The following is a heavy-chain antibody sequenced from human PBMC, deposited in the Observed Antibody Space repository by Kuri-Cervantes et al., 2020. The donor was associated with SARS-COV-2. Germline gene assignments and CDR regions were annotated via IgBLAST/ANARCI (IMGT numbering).Heavy chain of an antibody. V-gene: IGHV3-64*04. Sequence: GESLKISCSASGFIFSSYAIHWVRQAPGKGLEYLSGITGNGGITYYADSVKDRFTISRDNSRNTLYLQMNSLRAEDTAVYYCARDRGGGGDPIAYNWFDPWGQGTLVTVSS. CDR1: GFIFSSYA. J-gene: IGHJ5*02. CDR2: ITGNGGIT. D-gene: IGHD2-21*02. CDR3: ARDRGGGGDPIAYNWFDP.